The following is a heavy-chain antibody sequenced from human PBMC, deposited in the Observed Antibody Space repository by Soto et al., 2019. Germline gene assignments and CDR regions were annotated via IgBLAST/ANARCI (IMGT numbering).Heavy chain of an antibody. CDR1: GGSISSPNFY. V-gene: IGHV4-30-4*08. CDR3: ARHVINFWAPNYDRPHPFDP. J-gene: IGHJ5*02. Sequence: SETLSLTCTVSGGSISSPNFYWSWIRQHPGKGLEWIGHIYYNGTTYYNPTLKSRVSISVDTSKNQFSLKLSSVTAADTAVYYCARHVINFWAPNYDRPHPFDPWGQGTLVTVS. D-gene: IGHD3-9*01. CDR2: IYYNGTT.